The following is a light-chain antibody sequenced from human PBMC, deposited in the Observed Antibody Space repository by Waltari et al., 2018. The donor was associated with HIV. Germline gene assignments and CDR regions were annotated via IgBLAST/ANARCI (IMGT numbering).Light chain of an antibody. CDR3: QQYNNWST. J-gene: IGKJ1*01. CDR1: QSVSSN. Sequence: EIVMTQSPATLSVSPGERATLSCRASQSVSSNLAWYQQKPGQAPRLLIYGASTRATGIPARFSGSGSGTEFTLTISSLQSEDFAVYYCQQYNNWSTFGQGTKVVIK. V-gene: IGKV3-15*01. CDR2: GAS.